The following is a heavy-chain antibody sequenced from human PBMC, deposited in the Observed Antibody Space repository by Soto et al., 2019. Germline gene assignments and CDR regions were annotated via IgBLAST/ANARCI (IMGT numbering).Heavy chain of an antibody. D-gene: IGHD3-10*01. J-gene: IGHJ3*02. V-gene: IGHV4-34*01. CDR1: GGSFSGYY. Sequence: SETLSLTCAVYGGSFSGYYWSWIRQPPGQGLEWIGEINHSGSTNYNPSLKSRVTISVDTSKNQFSLKLSSVTAADTAVYYCARTTYYYGSGSYYKIWGQGTMVTVSS. CDR3: ARTTYYYGSGSYYKI. CDR2: INHSGST.